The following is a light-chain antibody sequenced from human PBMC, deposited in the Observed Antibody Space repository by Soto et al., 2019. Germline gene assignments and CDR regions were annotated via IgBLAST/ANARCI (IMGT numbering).Light chain of an antibody. CDR1: SSNIGSNT. V-gene: IGLV1-44*01. CDR3: AACDERLHGLYV. J-gene: IGLJ1*01. CDR2: SNN. Sequence: QSALTQPPSASGTPGQRVTISCSGSSSNIGSNTVNWYQQLPGAAPKLLIYSNNQRPSGVPDRFSGSKSGTSASLAISGLQSEDEADYYCAACDERLHGLYVFGTGNKVTDL.